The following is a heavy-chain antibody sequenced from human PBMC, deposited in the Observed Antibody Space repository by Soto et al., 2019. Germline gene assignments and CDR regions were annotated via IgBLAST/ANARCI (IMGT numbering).Heavy chain of an antibody. CDR2: INHSGST. V-gene: IGHV4-34*01. CDR3: ARREVYGDYGY. Sequence: SETLSLTCAVYGGSFSGYYWSWIRQPPGKGLEWIGEINHSGSTYYNPSLKSRVTISVDTSENQFSLKLSSVTAADTAVYYCARREVYGDYGYWGQGTLVTVSS. D-gene: IGHD4-17*01. CDR1: GGSFSGYY. J-gene: IGHJ4*02.